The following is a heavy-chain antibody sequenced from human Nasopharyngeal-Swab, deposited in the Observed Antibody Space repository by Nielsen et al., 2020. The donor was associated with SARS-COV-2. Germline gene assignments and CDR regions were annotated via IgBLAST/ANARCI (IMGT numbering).Heavy chain of an antibody. CDR2: IKQDGSEK. J-gene: IGHJ5*02. CDR1: GFTFSSYW. V-gene: IGHV3-7*03. D-gene: IGHD6-19*01. Sequence: GESLKISCAASGFTFSSYWMSWVRQAPGKGLEGVANIKQDGSEKYYVDSVKDRFTIPRDNAKTSLFLEMHSLRAEDTAVYHCARVGGSGWNREINWLDPWGQGTLVTVSS. CDR3: ARVGGSGWNREINWLDP.